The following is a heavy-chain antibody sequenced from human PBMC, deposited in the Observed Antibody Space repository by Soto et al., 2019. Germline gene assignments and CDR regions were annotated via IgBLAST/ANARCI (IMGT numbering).Heavy chain of an antibody. CDR1: GFTFSSYW. CDR2: IKQDGSEK. Sequence: GGSLRLSCAASGFTFSSYWMSWVRQAPGKGLEWVANIKQDGSEKYYVDSVKGRFTISRDNAKNSLYLQMNSLRAEDTAVYYCASGGPPRPAYAFDIWGQGTMVTVSS. CDR3: ASGGPPRPAYAFDI. J-gene: IGHJ3*02. V-gene: IGHV3-7*01. D-gene: IGHD3-16*01.